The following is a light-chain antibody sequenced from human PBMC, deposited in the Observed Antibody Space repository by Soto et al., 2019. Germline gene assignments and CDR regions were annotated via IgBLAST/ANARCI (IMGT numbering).Light chain of an antibody. Sequence: QSALTQPPSASGSPGQSVTISCTGTSSDVGGYNYVSWYQQHPGKAPKLMIYEFSKRPSGVPDRFSGSKSGNTASLTVSGLQAEDEADYYCSSYAGSNNYVFGTGTKVTV. CDR1: SSDVGGYNY. V-gene: IGLV2-8*01. J-gene: IGLJ1*01. CDR3: SSYAGSNNYV. CDR2: EFS.